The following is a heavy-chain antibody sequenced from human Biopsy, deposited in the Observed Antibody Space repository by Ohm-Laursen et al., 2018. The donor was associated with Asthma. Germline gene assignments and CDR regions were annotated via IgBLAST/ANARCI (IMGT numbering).Heavy chain of an antibody. CDR2: IYYSGRT. CDR3: ARAVSSSSYWYFDL. Sequence: SDTLSLTCTVSGDAMSTSGSYWGWIRQSPGKGLEWIGSIYYSGRTYYNPSLEVRVTISADTSKNHFSLKVTSVTAADTAVYYCARAVSSSSYWYFDLWGRGDLVTVSS. CDR1: GDAMSTSGSY. J-gene: IGHJ2*01. D-gene: IGHD6-6*01. V-gene: IGHV4-39*02.